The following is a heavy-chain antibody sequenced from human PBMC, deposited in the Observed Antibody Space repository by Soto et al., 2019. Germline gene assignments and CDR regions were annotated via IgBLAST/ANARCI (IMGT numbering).Heavy chain of an antibody. J-gene: IGHJ6*02. CDR3: ARVSGSYYYGMDV. Sequence: SETLSLTCAVSGGSISSSNWWSWVRQPPGKGLEWIGEIYHSGSTNYNPSLKSRVTISVDKSKNQFSLKLSSVTAADTAVYYCARVSGSYYYGMDVWGQGATVTVSS. CDR1: GGSISSSNW. V-gene: IGHV4-4*02. D-gene: IGHD1-26*01. CDR2: IYHSGST.